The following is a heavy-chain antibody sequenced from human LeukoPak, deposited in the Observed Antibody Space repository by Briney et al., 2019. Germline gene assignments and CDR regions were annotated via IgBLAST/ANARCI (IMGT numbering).Heavy chain of an antibody. CDR2: IYTSGST. CDR1: GYSISSGYY. Sequence: SETLSLTCAVSGYSISSGYYWSWIRQPAGKGLEWIGRIYTSGSTNYNPSLKSRVTISVDTSKNQFSLKLSSVTAADTAVYYCARDRLGYFDYWGQGTLVTVSS. J-gene: IGHJ4*02. D-gene: IGHD3-10*01. CDR3: ARDRLGYFDY. V-gene: IGHV4-61*02.